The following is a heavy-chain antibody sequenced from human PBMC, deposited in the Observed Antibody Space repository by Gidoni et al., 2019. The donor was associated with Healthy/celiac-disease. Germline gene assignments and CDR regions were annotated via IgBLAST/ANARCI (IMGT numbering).Heavy chain of an antibody. D-gene: IGHD6-13*01. Sequence: EVQLVESGGGLVQPGGSLKLSCAASGFTFSGSAMHWVRQASGKGLEWVGRIRSKANSYATAYAASVKGRFTISRDDSKNTAYLQMNSLKTEDTAVYYCTSSYSSSGALFDYWGQGTLVTVSS. CDR2: IRSKANSYAT. CDR3: TSSYSSSGALFDY. V-gene: IGHV3-73*02. CDR1: GFTFSGSA. J-gene: IGHJ4*02.